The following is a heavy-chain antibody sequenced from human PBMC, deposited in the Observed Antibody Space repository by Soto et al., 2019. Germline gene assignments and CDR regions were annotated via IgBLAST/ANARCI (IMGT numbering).Heavy chain of an antibody. Sequence: QVQLVQSGAEVKKPGASVKVSCKASGYTFTSYGISWVRQAPGQGLEWMGWISAYNGNTNYAQKHKGRVTMTTDKSTNTAYMEKRSLRADDTAVYYGARSNGDYGGGWFDPWGQGTLVTVSS. CDR3: ARSNGDYGGGWFDP. CDR1: GYTFTSYG. J-gene: IGHJ5*02. D-gene: IGHD4-17*01. V-gene: IGHV1-18*01. CDR2: ISAYNGNT.